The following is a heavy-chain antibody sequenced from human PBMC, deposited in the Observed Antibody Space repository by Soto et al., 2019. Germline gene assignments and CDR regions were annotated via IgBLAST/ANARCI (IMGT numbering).Heavy chain of an antibody. D-gene: IGHD6-19*01. V-gene: IGHV4-59*01. Sequence: SETLSLTCTVSGDSFSDYYWNWIRQVPGKGLEWIGFVFHSATTSYNPSLKTRVAISDDTSKKQFSLRLTSVSPADTAIYYCARGHYSSGWPIDHWGQGSLVTVSS. CDR2: VFHSATT. J-gene: IGHJ4*02. CDR1: GDSFSDYY. CDR3: ARGHYSSGWPIDH.